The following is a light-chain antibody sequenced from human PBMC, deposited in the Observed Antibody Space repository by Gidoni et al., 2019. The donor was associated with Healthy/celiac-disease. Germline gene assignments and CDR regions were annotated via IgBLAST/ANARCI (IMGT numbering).Light chain of an antibody. Sequence: EIVLTQSPGTLSLSPGERATLSCRASQSVSSSYLAWYQQKPGQAPRLIIYSASSRATGIPDRFSGSGSGTDFTLTISRLEPEDFVVYYCQQYGSLTTFGGGTKVEIK. CDR3: QQYGSLTT. V-gene: IGKV3-20*01. CDR1: QSVSSSY. J-gene: IGKJ4*01. CDR2: SAS.